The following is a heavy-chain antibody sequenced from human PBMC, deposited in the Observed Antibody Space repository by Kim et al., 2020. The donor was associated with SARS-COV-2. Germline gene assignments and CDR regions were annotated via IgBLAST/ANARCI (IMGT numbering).Heavy chain of an antibody. CDR1: GYSFTSYW. V-gene: IGHV5-10-1*01. CDR2: IDPSDSYT. Sequence: GESLKISCKGSGYSFTSYWISWVRQMPGKGLEWMGRIDPSDSYTNYSPSFQGHVTISADKSISTAYLQWSSLKASDTAMYYCARRVDYYGSGSYDPAEYFQHWGQGTLVTVSS. D-gene: IGHD3-10*01. CDR3: ARRVDYYGSGSYDPAEYFQH. J-gene: IGHJ1*01.